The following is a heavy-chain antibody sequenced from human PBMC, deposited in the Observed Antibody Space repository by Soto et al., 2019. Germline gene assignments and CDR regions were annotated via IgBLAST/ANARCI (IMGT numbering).Heavy chain of an antibody. Sequence: SETLSLTCAVYGGSFSGYYWSWIRQPPGKGLEWIGEINHSGSTNYNPSLKSRVTISVDTSKNQFSLKLSSVTAADTAVYYCARGRIIVASVWGKGTTVTVSS. CDR1: GGSFSGYY. CDR2: INHSGST. V-gene: IGHV4-34*01. D-gene: IGHD5-12*01. CDR3: ARGRIIVASV. J-gene: IGHJ6*04.